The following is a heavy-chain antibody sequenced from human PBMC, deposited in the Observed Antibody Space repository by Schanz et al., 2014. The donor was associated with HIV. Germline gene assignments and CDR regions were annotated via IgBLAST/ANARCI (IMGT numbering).Heavy chain of an antibody. J-gene: IGHJ4*02. Sequence: QLQLVESGGGVVQPGRSQRLSCEASGFTFRRHGMHWVRQAPGQGLEWLAVISPNGSKQHYADSVKGRFIISRDNSKKILYLQMNSLRAEDTAEYFCARGAEEDYYGPCFDSWGQGTLVIVSS. CDR1: GFTFRRHG. D-gene: IGHD3-16*01. CDR3: ARGAEEDYYGPCFDS. V-gene: IGHV3-33*01. CDR2: ISPNGSKQ.